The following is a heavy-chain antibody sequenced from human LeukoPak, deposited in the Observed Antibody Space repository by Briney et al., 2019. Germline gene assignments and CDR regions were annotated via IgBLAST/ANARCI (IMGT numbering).Heavy chain of an antibody. J-gene: IGHJ4*02. Sequence: GASVKVSCKASGYTFTSYDINWVRQATGQGLERMGWMNPNSGNTGYAQKFQGRVTMTRNTSISTAYMELSSLRAEDSAVYDCAVEYYYECSGYYYNYWGQGTLVTVSS. D-gene: IGHD3-22*01. CDR1: GYTFTSYD. V-gene: IGHV1-8*01. CDR3: AVEYYYECSGYYYNY. CDR2: MNPNSGNT.